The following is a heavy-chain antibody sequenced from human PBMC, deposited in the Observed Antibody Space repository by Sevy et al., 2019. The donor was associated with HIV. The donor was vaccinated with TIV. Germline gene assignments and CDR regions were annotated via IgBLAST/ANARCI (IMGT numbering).Heavy chain of an antibody. J-gene: IGHJ4*02. D-gene: IGHD3-16*02. V-gene: IGHV3-23*01. CDR1: GFSFSTYA. CDR3: AKDQGDYIWGTYRY. Sequence: GGSLRLSCAASGFSFSTYAMSWVRQAPGKGLEWVSGISGSGGSTYYADSVKGRFTISRDNAKNTVYLQMNRLRAEDTDVYYCAKDQGDYIWGTYRYWGQGTLVTVSS. CDR2: ISGSGGST.